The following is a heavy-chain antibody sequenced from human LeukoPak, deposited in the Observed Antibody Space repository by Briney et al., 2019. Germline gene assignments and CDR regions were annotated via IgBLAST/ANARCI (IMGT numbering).Heavy chain of an antibody. CDR1: GGSISNYY. Sequence: SETLSLTCSVSGGSISNYYWSWVRQPPGKALEWIGYIYYSGTTNYNPSLKSRVTMSVDTSKNQFSLKLSSVTAADTAVYYCARQSHFAYWGRGTLVTVSS. CDR2: IYYSGTT. V-gene: IGHV4-59*08. CDR3: ARQSHFAY. J-gene: IGHJ4*02.